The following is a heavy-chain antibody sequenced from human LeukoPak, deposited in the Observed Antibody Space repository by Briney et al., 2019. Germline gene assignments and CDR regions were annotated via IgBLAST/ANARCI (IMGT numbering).Heavy chain of an antibody. CDR1: GFTFNNSA. CDR2: ISGSGGTT. D-gene: IGHD3-22*01. Sequence: GGSLRLSCAASGFTFNNSAMNWVRQAPGKGLEWVSVISGSGGTTYYADSVKGRFTIFRDNSKNTLSLQMNSLRAEDTAVYYCAKKRSGYYSFDYWGHGTLVTVSS. CDR3: AKKRSGYYSFDY. V-gene: IGHV3-23*01. J-gene: IGHJ4*01.